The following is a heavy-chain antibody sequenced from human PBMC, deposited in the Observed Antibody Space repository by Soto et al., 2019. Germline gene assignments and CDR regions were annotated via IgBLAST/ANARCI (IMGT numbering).Heavy chain of an antibody. Sequence: QLQLQESGPGLVKTSETLSLTCTVSGGSISSSPYYWGWIRQPPGKGLEWIGSINYSGSTYYNPSLKSRLTLSVDTSKNQFSLRVTSVTAADTALYYCSRRAPEGFDPWGQGTLVTVSS. CDR1: GGSISSSPYY. J-gene: IGHJ5*02. CDR2: INYSGST. CDR3: SRRAPEGFDP. V-gene: IGHV4-39*01.